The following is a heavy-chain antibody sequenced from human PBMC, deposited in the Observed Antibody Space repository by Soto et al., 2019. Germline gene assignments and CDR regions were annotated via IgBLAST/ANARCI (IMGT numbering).Heavy chain of an antibody. J-gene: IGHJ4*02. D-gene: IGHD3-16*01. CDR3: LRFGSRGGYRGGY. CDR2: ISPYSGNT. Sequence: QVQLVQSGGEVKKPGASVKVSCKASGYIFTNYDIGWVRQAPGQGLEWMGWISPYSGNTKYTQKVQGRVTMTTDTSRGPATWGLGGRDLADPAVYYFLRFGSRGGYRGGYGGQGTLVTVSS. V-gene: IGHV1-18*01. CDR1: GYIFTNYD.